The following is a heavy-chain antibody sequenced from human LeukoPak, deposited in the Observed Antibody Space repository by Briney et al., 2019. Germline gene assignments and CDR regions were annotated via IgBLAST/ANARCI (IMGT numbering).Heavy chain of an antibody. CDR2: IYYSGST. J-gene: IGHJ5*02. Sequence: SETLSLTCTVSGGSISSYYWSWIRQPPGKGLEWIGYIYYSGSTNYNPSLTSRVTISVDTSKNQFSLKLSSVTAADTAVYYCAREYCSGGSCYSYNWFDPWGQGTLVTVSS. V-gene: IGHV4-59*01. D-gene: IGHD2-15*01. CDR1: GGSISSYY. CDR3: AREYCSGGSCYSYNWFDP.